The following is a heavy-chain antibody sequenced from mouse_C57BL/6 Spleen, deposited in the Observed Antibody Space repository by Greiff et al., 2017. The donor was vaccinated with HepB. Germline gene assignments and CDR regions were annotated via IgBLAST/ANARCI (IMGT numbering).Heavy chain of an antibody. J-gene: IGHJ1*03. CDR2: IWWDDDK. V-gene: IGHV8-8*01. D-gene: IGHD1-1*01. CDR3: ARIARDYYGSSYVPYWYFDV. CDR1: GFSLSTFGMG. Sequence: QVTLKVSGPGILQPSQTLSLTCSFSGFSLSTFGMGVGWIRQPSGKGLEWLAHIWWDDDKYYNPALKSRLTISKDTSKNQVFLKIANVDTADTATYYCARIARDYYGSSYVPYWYFDVWGTGTTVTVSS.